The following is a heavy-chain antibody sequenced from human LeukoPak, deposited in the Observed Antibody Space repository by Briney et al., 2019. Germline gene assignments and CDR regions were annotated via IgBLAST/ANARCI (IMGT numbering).Heavy chain of an antibody. J-gene: IGHJ4*02. D-gene: IGHD2-15*01. CDR2: ISYDGSNK. V-gene: IGHV3-30*18. CDR3: AKSYCSGGSCYGYFDY. CDR1: GFTFSSYG. Sequence: GGSLRLSCAASGFTFSSYGMHWVRQAPGKGLEWVAVISYDGSNKYYADSVKGQFTISRDNSKNTLYLQMNSLRAEDTAVYYCAKSYCSGGSCYGYFDYWGQGTLVTVSS.